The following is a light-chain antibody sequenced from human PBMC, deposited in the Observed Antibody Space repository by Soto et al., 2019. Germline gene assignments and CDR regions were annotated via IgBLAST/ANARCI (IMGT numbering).Light chain of an antibody. V-gene: IGKV1-5*01. Sequence: DIQMTQSPSILSASVGDRVTITCRSSQTITNWLAWYQQKPGKAPRLLIYDASSLESWVPSRFSGSGSGTEFTLTISSLQSEDFATYYCQQSYNMPRTFGQGTKVDI. CDR3: QQSYNMPRT. J-gene: IGKJ1*01. CDR2: DAS. CDR1: QTITNW.